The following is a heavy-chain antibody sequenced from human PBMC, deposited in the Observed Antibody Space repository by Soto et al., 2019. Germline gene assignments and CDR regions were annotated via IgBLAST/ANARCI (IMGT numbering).Heavy chain of an antibody. D-gene: IGHD3-3*01. CDR2: SNHSGST. V-gene: IGHV4-34*01. J-gene: IGHJ6*02. CDR1: GGSFSGYY. CDR3: ARGSRSKIFGLVTRYYNYYGIEV. Sequence: QVQLQQWGAGLLKPSETLSLTCAVYGGSFSGYYWSWIRQPPGKGLEWIGESNHSGSTNYNPSLKSRVTRSVDTTKNQFTLKIRSENAAHTAVYYCARGSRSKIFGLVTRYYNYYGIEVWGQGTTVTVSS.